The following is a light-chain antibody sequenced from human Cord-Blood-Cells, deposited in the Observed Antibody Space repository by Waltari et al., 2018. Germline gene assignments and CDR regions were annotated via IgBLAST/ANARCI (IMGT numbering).Light chain of an antibody. J-gene: IGKJ1*01. CDR2: AAS. CDR3: QQYYSTPT. V-gene: IGKV1-NL1*01. Sequence: DIQMTQSPSSLLASVGDRVTITCRASLGLPNSLAWSQQKPGKAPKLLLYAASRLESGVPSRFSGSGSGTDYTLTISSLQPEDFATYYCQQYYSTPTFGQGTKVEIK. CDR1: LGLPNS.